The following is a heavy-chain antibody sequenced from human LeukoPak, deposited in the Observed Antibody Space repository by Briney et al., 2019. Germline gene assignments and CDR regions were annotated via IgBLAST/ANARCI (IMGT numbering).Heavy chain of an antibody. CDR3: AKGRRPDIVVVPAAINDAFDI. J-gene: IGHJ3*02. V-gene: IGHV3-23*01. D-gene: IGHD2-2*02. CDR1: GFTFSSYA. CDR2: ISGSGGST. Sequence: GGSLRLSCAASGFTFSSYAMSWVRQAPGKGLEWVSAISGSGGSTYYADSVKGRFTISRDNSKNTLYLQMNSLRAEDTAVYYCAKGRRPDIVVVPAAINDAFDIWGQGTMVTVSS.